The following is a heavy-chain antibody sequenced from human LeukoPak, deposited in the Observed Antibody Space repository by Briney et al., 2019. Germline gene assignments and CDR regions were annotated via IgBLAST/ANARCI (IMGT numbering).Heavy chain of an antibody. V-gene: IGHV4-4*07. J-gene: IGHJ4*02. CDR2: IYTSGST. D-gene: IGHD5-18*01. Sequence: PSETLSLTCTVSGGSISSYYWSWIRQPAGKGLEWIGRIYTSGSTNYNPSLKSRVTMSVDTSKNQFSLKLSSVTAADTAVYYCAREGRASGYSYGSDYWGPGTLVTVSS. CDR3: AREGRASGYSYGSDY. CDR1: GGSISSYY.